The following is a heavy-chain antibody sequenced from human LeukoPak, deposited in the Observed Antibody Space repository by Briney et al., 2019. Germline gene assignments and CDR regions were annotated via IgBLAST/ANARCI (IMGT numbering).Heavy chain of an antibody. Sequence: ASVKVSCKASGYTFTSYGISWVRQAPGQGLEWMGWISAYNGNTNYAQKLQGRVTMTTDTSTSTACMELRSLRSDDTAVYYCARLYYYDSSGPFDYWGQGTLVTVSS. CDR3: ARLYYYDSSGPFDY. J-gene: IGHJ4*02. CDR2: ISAYNGNT. V-gene: IGHV1-18*01. CDR1: GYTFTSYG. D-gene: IGHD3-22*01.